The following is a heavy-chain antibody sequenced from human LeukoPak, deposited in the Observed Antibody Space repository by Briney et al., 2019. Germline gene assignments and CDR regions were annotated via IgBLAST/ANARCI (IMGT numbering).Heavy chain of an antibody. CDR3: AKMATIPGDYYYYYMDV. Sequence: PGGSLRLSCAASGFTFSSYGMHWVRQAPGKGLEWVAVIWYDGSNKYYADSVKGQFTISRDNSKNTLYLQMNSLRAEDTAVYYCAKMATIPGDYYYYYMDVWGKGTTVTVS. CDR2: IWYDGSNK. D-gene: IGHD5-24*01. CDR1: GFTFSSYG. V-gene: IGHV3-33*06. J-gene: IGHJ6*03.